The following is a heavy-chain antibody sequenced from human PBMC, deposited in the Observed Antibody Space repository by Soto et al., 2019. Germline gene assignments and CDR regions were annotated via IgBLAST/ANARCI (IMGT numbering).Heavy chain of an antibody. V-gene: IGHV3-23*01. CDR1: GFTFTSYA. Sequence: PGGSLRLSCAASGFTFTSYAMSWVRLTPGKGLEWVSAISGSGSNTFYADSVRGRFTISRDNSKNTVFLQMNNLRAEDTAVYFCARDRATFDCWGQGTRVTVSS. D-gene: IGHD1-26*01. CDR2: ISGSGSNT. J-gene: IGHJ4*02. CDR3: ARDRATFDC.